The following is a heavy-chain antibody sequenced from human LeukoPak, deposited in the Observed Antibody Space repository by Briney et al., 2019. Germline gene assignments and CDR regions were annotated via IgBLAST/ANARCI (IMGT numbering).Heavy chain of an antibody. CDR3: ARHRYSSGWSPFDY. V-gene: IGHV5-51*01. CDR2: IYTGDCDT. D-gene: IGHD6-19*01. J-gene: IGHJ4*02. CDR1: GYSFTSYG. Sequence: GESLKISCKGSGYSFTSYGMDWVRQMPGKGLEWMGIIYTGDCDTRYRPSFKGQVTISADKSISTAYLQSSRLKASDTAMYYCARHRYSSGWSPFDYWGQGTLVTVSS.